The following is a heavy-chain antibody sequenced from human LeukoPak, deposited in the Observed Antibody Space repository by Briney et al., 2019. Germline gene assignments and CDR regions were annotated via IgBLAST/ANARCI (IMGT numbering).Heavy chain of an antibody. V-gene: IGHV1-46*01. D-gene: IGHD3-3*01. CDR2: INPSGGST. J-gene: IGHJ3*02. CDR1: GYTFTSYY. Sequence: ASVKVSCKASGYTFTSYYMHWVRQAPGQGLGWMGIINPSGGSTSYAQKFQGRGTMTRDMSTSTVYMELSSLRSEDTAVYYCARARGSGALFAFDIWGQGTMVTVSS. CDR3: ARARGSGALFAFDI.